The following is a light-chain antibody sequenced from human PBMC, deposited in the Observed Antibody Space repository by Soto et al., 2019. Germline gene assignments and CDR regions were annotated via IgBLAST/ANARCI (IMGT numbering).Light chain of an antibody. CDR3: CSYAGSSTFYV. V-gene: IGLV2-23*01. CDR1: SSDVGSYNL. CDR2: EAN. Sequence: QSVLTQPASVSGSPGQSITISCAGTSSDVGSYNLVSWYQQHPGKAPKLMIYEANKRPSGVSNRFSGSKSANTASLTISGLQAEDEADYYCCSYAGSSTFYVFGTGTNVTVL. J-gene: IGLJ1*01.